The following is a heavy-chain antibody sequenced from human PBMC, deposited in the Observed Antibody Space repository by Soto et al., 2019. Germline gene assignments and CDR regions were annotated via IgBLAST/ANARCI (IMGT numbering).Heavy chain of an antibody. Sequence: QVQLVESGGGLVKPGGSLRLSCAVSGFTFSDYYMTWIRQAPGKGQAWVSYISSSTSHTNYADSVKGRFTISRDNAKNSLFLPMHSLRAEDPAVYYWARGRGAAADYFDFWGQGTLVTVYS. V-gene: IGHV3-11*05. D-gene: IGHD6-13*01. CDR3: ARGRGAAADYFDF. CDR1: GFTFSDYY. CDR2: ISSSTSHT. J-gene: IGHJ4*02.